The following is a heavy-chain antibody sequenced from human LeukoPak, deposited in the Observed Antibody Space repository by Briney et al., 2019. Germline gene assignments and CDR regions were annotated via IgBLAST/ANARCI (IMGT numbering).Heavy chain of an antibody. D-gene: IGHD6-13*01. CDR2: ISHSGDSP. J-gene: IGHJ4*02. CDR3: GQDPSRIAAGRCDY. V-gene: IGHV3-23*01. Sequence: GGSLRLSCAASGFSFSSYGMSWVRQAPGKGLKWVSGISHSGDSPYYADSVKGRFTISRDNSKNTLFLQMDSLRAEDTAVYYCGQDPSRIAAGRCDYWGQGTRVTVSS. CDR1: GFSFSSYG.